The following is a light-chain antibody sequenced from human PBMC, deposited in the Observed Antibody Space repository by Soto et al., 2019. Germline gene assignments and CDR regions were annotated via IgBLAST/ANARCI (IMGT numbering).Light chain of an antibody. Sequence: EIVFTQSPGTLSLSPGERVSLSCRASRPVVRQYIAWYQQRPGQAPRLLIYDASNRATGIPARFSGSGSGTDFTLTISRLEPEDFAVYYCLQRSDWRTFGRGTKVDIK. CDR3: LQRSDWRT. J-gene: IGKJ4*02. CDR1: RPVVRQY. CDR2: DAS. V-gene: IGKV3-11*01.